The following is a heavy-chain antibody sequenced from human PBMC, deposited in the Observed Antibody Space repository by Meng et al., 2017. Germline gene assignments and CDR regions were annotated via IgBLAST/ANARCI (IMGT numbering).Heavy chain of an antibody. CDR2: IYYSGST. J-gene: IGHJ3*02. V-gene: IGHV4-31*01. Sequence: QVPLQGSGPGLVKPSQTLSLTCTVSGGSISSGGYYWSWIRQHPGKGLEWIGYIYYSGSTYYNPSLKSLVTISVDTSKNQFSLKLSSVTAADTAVYYCARTVTSLVLDIWGQGTMVTVSS. CDR3: ARTVTSLVLDI. D-gene: IGHD4-17*01. CDR1: GGSISSGGYY.